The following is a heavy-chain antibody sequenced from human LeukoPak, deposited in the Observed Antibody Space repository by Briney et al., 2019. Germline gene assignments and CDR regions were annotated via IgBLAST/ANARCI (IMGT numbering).Heavy chain of an antibody. V-gene: IGHV4-34*01. D-gene: IGHD2-21*01. CDR1: GGSFGTHS. J-gene: IGHJ6*02. CDR3: TRGNMSPGSFHGMDV. CDR2: IHQSGST. Sequence: SETLSLTCAIYGGSFGTHSWTWIRQPPGKGLEWVGEIHQSGSTNYNPSLRSRVIISVDTSKNQFSVRLRSVTAADTAMYFCTRGNMSPGSFHGMDVWGQGTTVT.